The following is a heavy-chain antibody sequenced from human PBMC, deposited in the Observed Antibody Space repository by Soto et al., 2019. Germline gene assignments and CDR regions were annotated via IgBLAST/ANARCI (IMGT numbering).Heavy chain of an antibody. V-gene: IGHV3-30-3*01. Sequence: GGSLSLSCAASGFTFSSYAMHWVRQAPGKGLEWVAVISYDGSNKYYADSVKGRFTISRDNSKNTLYLQMNSLRAEDTAVYYCARLAYYDSSGYSGSNAFDIWGQGTMVTVSS. J-gene: IGHJ3*02. D-gene: IGHD3-22*01. CDR1: GFTFSSYA. CDR3: ARLAYYDSSGYSGSNAFDI. CDR2: ISYDGSNK.